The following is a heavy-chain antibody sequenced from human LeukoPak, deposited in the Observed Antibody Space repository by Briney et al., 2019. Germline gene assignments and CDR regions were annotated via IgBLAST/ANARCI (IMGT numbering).Heavy chain of an antibody. J-gene: IGHJ6*03. V-gene: IGHV1-18*01. CDR1: GGTFSSYA. CDR2: ISAYDGDT. CDR3: ARAGRDYGTSRYYYYYMDV. Sequence: ASVKVSCKASGGTFSSYAISWVRQAPGQGLEWMGWISAYDGDTKYAQNLQGRVTMTTDTSTSTAYMELRSLRSDDTALYYCARAGRDYGTSRYYYYYMDVWGKGTTVTVSS. D-gene: IGHD4-17*01.